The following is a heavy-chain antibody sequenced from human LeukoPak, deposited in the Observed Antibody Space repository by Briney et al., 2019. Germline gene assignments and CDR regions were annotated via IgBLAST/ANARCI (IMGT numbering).Heavy chain of an antibody. CDR2: INHSGST. D-gene: IGHD3-22*01. CDR3: ARDRYYYDSSGYLGWFDP. Sequence: SETLSLTCAVYGGSFSGYYWSWIRQPPGKGLEWIGEINHSGSTNYNPSLKSRVTISVDTSKNQFSLKLSSVTAADTAVYYCARDRYYYDSSGYLGWFDPWGQGTLVTVSS. CDR1: GGSFSGYY. V-gene: IGHV4-34*01. J-gene: IGHJ5*02.